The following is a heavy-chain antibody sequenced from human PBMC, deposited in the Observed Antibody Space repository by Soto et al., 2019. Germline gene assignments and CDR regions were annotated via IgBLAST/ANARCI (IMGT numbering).Heavy chain of an antibody. J-gene: IGHJ5*02. V-gene: IGHV1-69*12. Sequence: QVQLVQSGAEVKKPGSSVKVSCKASGGTFSSYAISWVRQAPGQGLEWMGGIIPIFGTANYAQKFQGRVTITADEXXSXAXXELSSLRYEDTAVYYCARGTNIVLVQAARYNWFDPWGQGTLVTVSS. CDR1: GGTFSSYA. CDR2: IIPIFGTA. D-gene: IGHD2-2*01. CDR3: ARGTNIVLVQAARYNWFDP.